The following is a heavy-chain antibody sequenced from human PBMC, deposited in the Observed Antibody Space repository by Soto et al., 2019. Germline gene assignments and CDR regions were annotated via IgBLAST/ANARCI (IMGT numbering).Heavy chain of an antibody. CDR3: ARDGGRHSGGIDY. CDR2: IIPIFGTA. CDR1: GGTFSSYS. Sequence: QVQLVQSGAEVKKPGSSVKVSCKASGGTFSSYSINWVRQAPGQGLEWMGEIIPIFGTANYAQKFHGRVTITADESTNTAYMELSSLRSEDTAVDYGARDGGRHSGGIDYWGQGTLVTVSS. V-gene: IGHV1-69*01. J-gene: IGHJ4*02. D-gene: IGHD1-26*01.